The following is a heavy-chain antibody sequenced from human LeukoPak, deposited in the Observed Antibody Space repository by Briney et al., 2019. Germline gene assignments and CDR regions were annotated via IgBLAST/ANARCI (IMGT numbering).Heavy chain of an antibody. CDR1: GLTFSSYE. CDR2: ISSSGSTI. CDR3: ARGQTLTF. J-gene: IGHJ4*02. Sequence: PAGSLRLSCAASGLTFSSYEMNWVRQAPGKGLEWVSYISSSGSTIYYADSVKGRFTISRDNAKNALYLQMNSLRAEDTGVYFCARGQTLTFWGQGTLVTVSS. V-gene: IGHV3-48*03.